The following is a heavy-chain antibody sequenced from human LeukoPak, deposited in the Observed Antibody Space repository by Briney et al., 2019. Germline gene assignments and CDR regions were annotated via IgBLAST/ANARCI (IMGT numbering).Heavy chain of an antibody. CDR2: IWYDGSNK. J-gene: IGHJ3*02. Sequence: GGSLRLSCAASGFTFNSYGMHWVRQAPGKGLEWVAVIWYDGSNKYYADSVKGRFTISRDNSKNTLYLQMNSLRAEDTAVYYCASSLGSAYAFDIWGQGTMVTVSS. D-gene: IGHD6-25*01. CDR3: ASSLGSAYAFDI. V-gene: IGHV3-33*01. CDR1: GFTFNSYG.